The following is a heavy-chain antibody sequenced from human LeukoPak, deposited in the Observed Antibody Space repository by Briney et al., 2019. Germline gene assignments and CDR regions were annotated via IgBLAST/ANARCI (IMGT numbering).Heavy chain of an antibody. CDR2: IHYTGST. V-gene: IGHV4-31*03. CDR1: GGSIGIGGCY. Sequence: SETLSLTCSVSGGSIGIGGCYWSWIRQHPGKGLELVGYIHYTGSTYYNTSLKTRTTISTDTSKNQFFLRLGSVTAADTAVYYCARLLWSGSVYLDYWGQGTLVTVS. D-gene: IGHD2-15*01. J-gene: IGHJ4*02. CDR3: ARLLWSGSVYLDY.